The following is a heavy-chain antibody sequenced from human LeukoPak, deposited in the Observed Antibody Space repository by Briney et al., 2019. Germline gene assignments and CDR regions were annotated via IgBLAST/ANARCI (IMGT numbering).Heavy chain of an antibody. CDR2: INHSGST. Sequence: PSETLSLTCAVYGGSFSGYYWSWIRQPPGKGLEWIGEINHSGSTNYNPSLKSRVTISVDTSKNQFSLKLSSVTAADTAVYYCARGPRYYDSSGYWLDAFDIWGQGTMVTVSS. CDR3: ARGPRYYDSSGYWLDAFDI. V-gene: IGHV4-34*01. D-gene: IGHD3-22*01. J-gene: IGHJ3*02. CDR1: GGSFSGYY.